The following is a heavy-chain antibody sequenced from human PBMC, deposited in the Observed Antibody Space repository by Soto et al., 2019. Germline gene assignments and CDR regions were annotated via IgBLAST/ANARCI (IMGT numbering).Heavy chain of an antibody. CDR2: IYYSGST. J-gene: IGHJ6*03. CDR3: ARGLGDDFWSGYYNYYYYYYYMDV. CDR1: GGSISSGGYY. V-gene: IGHV4-31*03. D-gene: IGHD3-3*01. Sequence: SETLSLTCTVSGGSISSGGYYWSWIRQHPGKGLEWIGYIYYSGSTYYNPSLKSRVTISVDTSKNQFSLKLSSVTAADTAVYYCARGLGDDFWSGYYNYYYYYYYMDVWGKGTTVTVSS.